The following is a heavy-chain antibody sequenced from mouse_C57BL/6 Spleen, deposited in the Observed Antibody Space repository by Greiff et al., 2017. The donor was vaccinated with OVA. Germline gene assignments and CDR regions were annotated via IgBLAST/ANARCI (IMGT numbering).Heavy chain of an antibody. CDR1: GYTFTSYW. V-gene: IGHV1-52*01. CDR2: IDPSDGDT. CDR3: DRSNYGYEGVDD. Sequence: VQLQQSGAELVRPGASVKLSCKASGYTFTSYWMHWVKQRPVQGLEWIGNIDPSDGDTHYNQKFKGKATLTVDKSSSTAYMQLSSLTSEDSAVYDGDRSNYGYEGVDDWGQGTTVTVAS. J-gene: IGHJ4*01. D-gene: IGHD2-2*01.